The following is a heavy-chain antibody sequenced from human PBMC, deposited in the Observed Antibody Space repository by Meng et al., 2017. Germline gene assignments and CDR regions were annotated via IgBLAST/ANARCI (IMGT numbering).Heavy chain of an antibody. CDR2: IRSKAYGGTT. Sequence: GESLKISCAASGFTFDDYGMSWVRQAPGKGLEWVGFIRSKAYGGTTEYAASVKGRFTISRDDSKSIAYLQMNSLKTEDTAVYYCTRDSYDAFDIWGQGTMVTVSS. CDR1: GFTFDDYG. CDR3: TRDSYDAFDI. J-gene: IGHJ3*02. V-gene: IGHV3-49*04. D-gene: IGHD1-26*01.